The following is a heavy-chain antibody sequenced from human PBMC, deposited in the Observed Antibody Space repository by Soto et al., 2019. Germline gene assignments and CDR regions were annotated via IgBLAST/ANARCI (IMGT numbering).Heavy chain of an antibody. CDR2: IYYSGGT. V-gene: IGHV4-30-4*01. D-gene: IGHD2-21*02. Sequence: PSETLSLTCTVSGGFISSGSHYWSWIRQPPGKGLEWIGYIYYSGGTYYNPSLKSRVTISVDTSKNQFSLKLSSVTAADTAVYYCARVLAVVTAYDYWGQGTLVPVSS. CDR3: ARVLAVVTAYDY. CDR1: GGFISSGSHY. J-gene: IGHJ4*02.